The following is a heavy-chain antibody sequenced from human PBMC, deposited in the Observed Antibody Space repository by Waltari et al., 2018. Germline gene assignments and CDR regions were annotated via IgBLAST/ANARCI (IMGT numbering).Heavy chain of an antibody. D-gene: IGHD5-12*01. J-gene: IGHJ4*02. CDR1: GGSISSGSYY. CDR2: TYTRVHT. V-gene: IGHV4-61*02. Sequence: QVQLQESGPGLVKPSQTLSLTCTVSGGSISSGSYYWSLFRQPAGKGLEWIGRTYTRVHTTHNPALKSRGTLSEDTAQTQCSLKLSSVTAADPAVYYCARDVAIALDYWGQGTLVTGSS. CDR3: ARDVAIALDY.